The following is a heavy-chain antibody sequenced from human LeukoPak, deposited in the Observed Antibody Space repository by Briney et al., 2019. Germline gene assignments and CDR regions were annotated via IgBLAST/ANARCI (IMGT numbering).Heavy chain of an antibody. Sequence: GGSLRLSCAASGFTFSSHWMHWVRQAPGKGLVWVSRIHSDGASTSYADSVKGRFTMSRDNAKNTLYLQMNSLRAEDTAVYYCAKDTFWSASYYFDYWGQGTLVTVSS. CDR3: AKDTFWSASYYFDY. D-gene: IGHD3-3*01. CDR2: IHSDGAST. J-gene: IGHJ4*02. V-gene: IGHV3-74*01. CDR1: GFTFSSHW.